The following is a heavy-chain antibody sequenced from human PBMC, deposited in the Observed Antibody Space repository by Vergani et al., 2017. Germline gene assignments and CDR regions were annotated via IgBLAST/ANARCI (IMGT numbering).Heavy chain of an antibody. V-gene: IGHV1-2*02. CDR3: ARDFTVAATDYFDY. D-gene: IGHD2-15*01. Sequence: QVQLVQSGAEVKKPGASVKVSCKASGYTFTGYYMHWVRQAPGQGLEWMGWINPNSGGTNYAQTFQGRVTMTRDTSISTAYMELSRLRADDTAVYYCARDFTVAATDYFDYWGQGTLVTVSS. J-gene: IGHJ4*02. CDR1: GYTFTGYY. CDR2: INPNSGGT.